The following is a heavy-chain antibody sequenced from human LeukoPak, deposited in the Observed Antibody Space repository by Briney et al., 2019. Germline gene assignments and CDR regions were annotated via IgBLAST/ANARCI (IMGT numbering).Heavy chain of an antibody. CDR1: GFTFVDYW. CDR2: IKPDGGEK. J-gene: IGHJ4*02. D-gene: IGHD6-6*01. V-gene: IGHV3-7*04. CDR3: AREAREVPH. Sequence: PGGSLRLSCAASGFTFVDYWMSWVRQVPGKGLEWVAKIKPDGGEKYYVDSVKGRFTVSRDNTKNSLFLQMNGLRVEDTGVYFCAREAREVPHWGQGSRVTVSS.